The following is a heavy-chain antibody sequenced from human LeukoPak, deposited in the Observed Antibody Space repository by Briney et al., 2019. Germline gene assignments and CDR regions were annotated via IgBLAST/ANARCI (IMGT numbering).Heavy chain of an antibody. V-gene: IGHV4-4*02. D-gene: IGHD1-26*01. CDR2: VHLSGAT. J-gene: IGHJ4*02. CDR1: GGSIMTTNW. CDR3: TRGSGAFCPLGF. Sequence: SGTLSLTCDVSGGSIMTTNWWSWVRQPPNKGLEWIGEVHLSGATNYNPSLESRVIMSIDTSRNYLSLELTSVTAADTAMYYCTRGSGAFCPLGFWGQGTLVTVSS.